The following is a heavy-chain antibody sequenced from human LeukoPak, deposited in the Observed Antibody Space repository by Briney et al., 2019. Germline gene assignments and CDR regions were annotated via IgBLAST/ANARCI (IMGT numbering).Heavy chain of an antibody. J-gene: IGHJ3*02. V-gene: IGHV6-1*01. Sequence: SQTLSLTCAISGDSVSSNSAAWNWIRQSPSRGLEWLGRTYYRSKWYNDYAVSVKSRITINPDTSKNQFSLQLNSVTPEDTAVYYCARSIRRRRRIIAVAGTYTGDAFDIWGQGTMVTVSS. D-gene: IGHD6-19*01. CDR2: TYYRSKWYN. CDR1: GDSVSSNSAA. CDR3: ARSIRRRRRIIAVAGTYTGDAFDI.